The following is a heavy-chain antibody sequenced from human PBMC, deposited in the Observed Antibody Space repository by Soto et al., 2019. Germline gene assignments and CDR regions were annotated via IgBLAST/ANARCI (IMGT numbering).Heavy chain of an antibody. D-gene: IGHD6-6*01. CDR2: ISAYNGNT. J-gene: IGHJ6*03. Sequence: QVQLVQSGAEVKKPGASVKVSCKASGYTFTSYGISWVRHAPGQGLEWMGWISAYNGNTNYAQKLQGRVTMTTDTSTSTAYMVLRSLRSDDTAVYYCAKSGEYSSSYYYYYYMDVWGKGTTVTVSS. CDR3: AKSGEYSSSYYYYYYMDV. V-gene: IGHV1-18*01. CDR1: GYTFTSYG.